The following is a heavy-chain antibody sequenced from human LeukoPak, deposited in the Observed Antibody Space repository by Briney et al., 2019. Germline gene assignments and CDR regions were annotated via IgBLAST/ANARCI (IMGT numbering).Heavy chain of an antibody. Sequence: PSETLSLTCTVSGGSISDYYWTWIRQPPGKGLEWIGYIYHSGSTNYNPSLKSRVTISVDTSKNQFSLKLSPVTAADTAVYYCAGSPQHSSTWIFDYWGQGTLVTVSS. CDR2: IYHSGST. J-gene: IGHJ4*02. D-gene: IGHD6-13*01. CDR1: GGSISDYY. V-gene: IGHV4-59*01. CDR3: AGSPQHSSTWIFDY.